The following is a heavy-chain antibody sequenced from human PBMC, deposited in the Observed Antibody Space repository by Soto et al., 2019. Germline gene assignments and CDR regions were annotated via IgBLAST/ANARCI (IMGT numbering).Heavy chain of an antibody. CDR3: ARHGHYYDSSGYSESFDY. Sequence: SETLSLTCTVSGGSISSYYWSWIRQPPGKGLEWIGYIYYSGSTNYNPSLKSRVTISVDTSKNQFSLKLSSVTAADTAVYYCARHGHYYDSSGYSESFDYWCQGTLVTVS. CDR2: IYYSGST. CDR1: GGSISSYY. J-gene: IGHJ4*02. V-gene: IGHV4-59*08. D-gene: IGHD3-22*01.